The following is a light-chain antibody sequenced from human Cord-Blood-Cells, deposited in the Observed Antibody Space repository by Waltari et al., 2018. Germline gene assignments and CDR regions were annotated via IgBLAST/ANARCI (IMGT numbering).Light chain of an antibody. CDR3: QQYNSYSFT. Sequence: DIQMTQSPSTLSASVGDRVTITCRASQSISSWLAWYQQKPGKALKLLISKASSLESGVPSRFSGSGSGTEFTLTISSLQPDDFATYYCQQYNSYSFTFGPGTKVDIK. CDR2: KAS. J-gene: IGKJ3*01. V-gene: IGKV1-5*03. CDR1: QSISSW.